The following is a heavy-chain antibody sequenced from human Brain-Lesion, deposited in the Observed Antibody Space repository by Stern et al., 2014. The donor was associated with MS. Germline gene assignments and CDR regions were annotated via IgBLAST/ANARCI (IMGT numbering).Heavy chain of an antibody. CDR2: IYYSGTT. CDR1: GASVGGGDWY. Sequence: VQLVESGPGLVKPSQTLSLACAVSGASVGGGDWYWSWIRQPPGEGLEGLGHIYYSGTTYYKPSLKSRLIISLDTSKNQFSLNLTSVTAADTAVYYCAGAFGKYELLESFHMWGQGTMVTVSS. V-gene: IGHV4-30-4*01. CDR3: AGAFGKYELLESFHM. D-gene: IGHD1-1*01. J-gene: IGHJ3*02.